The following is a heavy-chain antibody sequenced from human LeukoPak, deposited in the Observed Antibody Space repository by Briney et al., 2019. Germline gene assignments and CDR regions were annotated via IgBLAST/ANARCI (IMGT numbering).Heavy chain of an antibody. D-gene: IGHD2-2*01. CDR2: IYYSGST. V-gene: IGHV4-30-4*08. CDR1: GASISSGNYY. J-gene: IGHJ5*02. CDR3: ARDIVVVPAALNWFDP. Sequence: PSETLSLTCTVSGASISSGNYYWSWIRQPPGKGLEWIGYIYYSGSTYYNPSLKSRVTISVDTSKNQFSLKLSSVTAADTAVYYCARDIVVVPAALNWFDPWGQGTLVTVSS.